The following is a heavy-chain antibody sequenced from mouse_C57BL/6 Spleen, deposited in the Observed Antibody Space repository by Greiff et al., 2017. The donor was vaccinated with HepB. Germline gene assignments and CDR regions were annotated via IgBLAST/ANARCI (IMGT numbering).Heavy chain of an antibody. V-gene: IGHV1-15*01. D-gene: IGHD2-4*01. CDR2: IDPETGGT. CDR3: TMSIYYDYDWFAY. CDR1: GYTFTDYE. Sequence: VKLVESGAELVRPGASVTLSCKASGYTFTDYEMHWVKQTPVHGLEWIGAIDPETGGTAYNQKFKGKAILTADKSSSTAYMELRSLTSEDSAVYYCTMSIYYDYDWFAYWGQGTLVTVSA. J-gene: IGHJ3*01.